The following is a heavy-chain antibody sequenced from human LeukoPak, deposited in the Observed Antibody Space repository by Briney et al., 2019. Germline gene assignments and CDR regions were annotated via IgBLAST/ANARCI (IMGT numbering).Heavy chain of an antibody. Sequence: ASVKVSCKASGYTFTSYDINWVRQATGQGLEWMGWMNPNSGNTGYAQKFQGRVTMTRNTSISTAYMELSSLRSEDTAVYYCARDDIYGSGYYPNYYYYYYMDVWGKGTTVTVSS. CDR2: MNPNSGNT. CDR1: GYTFTSYD. J-gene: IGHJ6*03. CDR3: ARDDIYGSGYYPNYYYYYYMDV. V-gene: IGHV1-8*01. D-gene: IGHD3-22*01.